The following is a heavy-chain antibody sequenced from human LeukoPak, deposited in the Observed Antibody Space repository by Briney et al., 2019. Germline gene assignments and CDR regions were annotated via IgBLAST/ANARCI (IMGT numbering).Heavy chain of an antibody. J-gene: IGHJ5*02. CDR3: ARQMGGTTSVNWFDP. D-gene: IGHD1-1*01. CDR1: GETFHNDW. CDR2: VYPDASKT. Sequence: GESLKISCKGSGETFHNDWIAWVRQMPGKGLEWMGIVYPDASKTKYNPSFQGQVTISADKSTTTAYLQWSSLRASDTAIYYCARQMGGTTSVNWFDPWGQGTLVTVSS. V-gene: IGHV5-51*01.